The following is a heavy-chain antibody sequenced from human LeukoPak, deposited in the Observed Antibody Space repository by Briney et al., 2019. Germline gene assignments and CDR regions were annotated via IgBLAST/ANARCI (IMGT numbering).Heavy chain of an antibody. V-gene: IGHV3-30*14. J-gene: IGHJ4*02. Sequence: GGSLRLSCAASGFTFSSYAMHWVRQAPGKGLEWVAVISYDGSNKYYADSVKGRFTISRDNSKNTLYLQMNSLRAEDTAVYYCASEPGLKLNLGYWGQGTLVTVSS. CDR2: ISYDGSNK. CDR3: ASEPGLKLNLGY. CDR1: GFTFSSYA. D-gene: IGHD2-15*01.